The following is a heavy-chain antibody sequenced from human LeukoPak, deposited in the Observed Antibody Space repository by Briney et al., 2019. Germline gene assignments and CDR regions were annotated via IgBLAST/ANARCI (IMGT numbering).Heavy chain of an antibody. D-gene: IGHD3-10*01. V-gene: IGHV1-8*01. Sequence: ASVKVSCKASGYTFTSYYINWVRQATGQGLGWMGWMNPNSGNTGYAQKFQGRVTMTRNTSISTAYMELSSLRSEDTAVYYCARDFTMVRGVRPPFGYWGQGTLVTVSS. CDR2: MNPNSGNT. CDR1: GYTFTSYY. J-gene: IGHJ4*02. CDR3: ARDFTMVRGVRPPFGY.